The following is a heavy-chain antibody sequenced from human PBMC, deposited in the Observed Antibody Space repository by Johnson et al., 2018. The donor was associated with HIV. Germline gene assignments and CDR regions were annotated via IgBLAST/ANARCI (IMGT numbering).Heavy chain of an antibody. CDR1: GFTFSSYA. V-gene: IGHV3-NL1*01. J-gene: IGHJ3*02. D-gene: IGHD1-26*01. CDR3: ARGSLSGSPDI. Sequence: VQLVESGGGLVQPGGSLRLSCAASGFTFSSYAMHWVRQAPGKGLECVSVIYNNDGTQYADSVKGRFTISRDNSKNTLYLQMNSLRAEDTAVYYCARGSLSGSPDIWGQGTMVTVSS. CDR2: IYNNDGT.